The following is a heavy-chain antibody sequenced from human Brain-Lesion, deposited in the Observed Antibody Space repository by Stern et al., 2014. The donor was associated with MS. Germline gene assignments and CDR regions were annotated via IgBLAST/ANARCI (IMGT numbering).Heavy chain of an antibody. Sequence: VQLVESGAEVKKPGASVKVSCKVSGYTLTELSMHWVRQAPRKGLEWMGGFGPEDGETIYAQKFQGRFTMTEDTSTDTAYMELSSLRSEDTAVYYCATLSPGAGGNYYRHFDYWGQGTLVTVSS. D-gene: IGHD1-26*01. J-gene: IGHJ4*02. V-gene: IGHV1-24*01. CDR2: FGPEDGET. CDR3: ATLSPGAGGNYYRHFDY. CDR1: GYTLTELS.